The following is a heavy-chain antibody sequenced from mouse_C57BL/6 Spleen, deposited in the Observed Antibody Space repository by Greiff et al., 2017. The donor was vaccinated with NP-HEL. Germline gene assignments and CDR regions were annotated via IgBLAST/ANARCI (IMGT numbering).Heavy chain of an antibody. CDR3: ARSRGNYVHWYFDV. D-gene: IGHD2-1*01. CDR1: GFTFTDYY. J-gene: IGHJ1*03. CDR2: IRNKANGYTT. Sequence: EVKVVESGGGLVQPGGSLSLSCAASGFTFTDYYMSWVRQPPGKALEWLGFIRNKANGYTTEYSASVKGRFTISRDNSQSILYLQMNALRAEDSATYYCARSRGNYVHWYFDVWGTGTTVTVSS. V-gene: IGHV7-3*01.